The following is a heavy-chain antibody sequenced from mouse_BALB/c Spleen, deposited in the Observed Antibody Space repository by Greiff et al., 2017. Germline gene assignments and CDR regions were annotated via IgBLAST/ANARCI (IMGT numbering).Heavy chain of an antibody. V-gene: IGHV3-6*02. J-gene: IGHJ1*01. CDR2: ISYDGSN. CDR3: ASKEYETGRYFDV. CDR1: GYSITSGYY. Sequence: EVKLMESGPGLVKPSQSLSLTCSVTGYSITSGYYWNWIRQFPGNKLEWMGYISYDGSNNYNPSLKNRISITRDTSKNQFFLKLNSVTTEDTATYYCASKEYETGRYFDVWGAGTTVTVSS. D-gene: IGHD2-10*02.